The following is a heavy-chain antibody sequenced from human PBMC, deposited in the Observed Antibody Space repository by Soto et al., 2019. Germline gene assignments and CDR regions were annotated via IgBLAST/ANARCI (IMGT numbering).Heavy chain of an antibody. D-gene: IGHD1-26*01. CDR2: IYDSGTT. CDR1: GDSISNYY. CDR3: ARSPYSGTYYRNNWFDP. V-gene: IGHV4-59*01. J-gene: IGHJ5*02. Sequence: SETLSLTCTVSGDSISNYYWTWIRQPPGTGLDWIGYIYDSGTTNYNPSLKSRVTISIDTSKQQFSLKLSSVTAADTAVYYCARSPYSGTYYRNNWFDPWGQGTLVT.